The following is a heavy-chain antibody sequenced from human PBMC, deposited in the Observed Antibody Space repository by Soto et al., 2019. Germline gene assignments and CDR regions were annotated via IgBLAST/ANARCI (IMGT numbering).Heavy chain of an antibody. CDR1: GGSFSGYY. J-gene: IGHJ4*02. CDR2: INHSGST. Sequence: SETLSLTCAVYGGSFSGYYWSWIRQPPGKVLEWIGEINHSGSTNYNPSLKSRVTISVDTSKNQFSLKLSSVTAADTAVYYCASPYYYGSGSYYWDYWGQGTLVTVS. CDR3: ASPYYYGSGSYYWDY. V-gene: IGHV4-34*01. D-gene: IGHD3-10*01.